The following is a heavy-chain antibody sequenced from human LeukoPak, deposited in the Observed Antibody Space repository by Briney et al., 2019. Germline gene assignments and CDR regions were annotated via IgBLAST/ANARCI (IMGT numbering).Heavy chain of an antibody. CDR3: AGSSSSWYQVY. Sequence: SETLSLTCTVSGGSISCSSYYWGWIRQPPGKGLEWIGSIYYSGCTYYNPSLRSRVTISVGTSKNQFSLKLSSVTAADTAVYYCAGSSSSWYQVYWGQGTLVTVSS. CDR2: IYYSGCT. D-gene: IGHD6-13*01. V-gene: IGHV4-39*01. J-gene: IGHJ4*02. CDR1: GGSISCSSYY.